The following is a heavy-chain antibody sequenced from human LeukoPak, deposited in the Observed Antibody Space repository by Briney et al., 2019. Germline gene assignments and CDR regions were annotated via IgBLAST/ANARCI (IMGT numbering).Heavy chain of an antibody. V-gene: IGHV4-34*01. CDR3: ARDGPQAIDY. J-gene: IGHJ4*02. CDR1: GGSFSGYY. Sequence: SETLSLTCAVYGGSFSGYYWSWIRQPPGKGLEWIGEINHSGSTNYNPSLKSRVTISVDTSKNQFSLKLSPVTAADTAVYYCARDGPQAIDYWGQGTLVTVSS. CDR2: INHSGST.